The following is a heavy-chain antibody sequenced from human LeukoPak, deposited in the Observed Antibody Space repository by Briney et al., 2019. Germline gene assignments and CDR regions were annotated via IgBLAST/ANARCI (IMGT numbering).Heavy chain of an antibody. CDR2: ISSSSSYI. D-gene: IGHD1-14*01. Sequence: PGGSLRLSCAASGFTFSSYSMNWVRQAPGKGLEWVSSISSSSSYIYYADSVKGRFTISRDDAKNSLYLHMNSLRAEDTATYYCLRIPNNANFPNWFDPWGQGILVTVSS. J-gene: IGHJ5*02. V-gene: IGHV3-21*01. CDR3: LRIPNNANFPNWFDP. CDR1: GFTFSSYS.